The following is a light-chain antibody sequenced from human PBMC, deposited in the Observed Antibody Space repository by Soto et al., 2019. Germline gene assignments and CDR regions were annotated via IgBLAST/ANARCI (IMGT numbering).Light chain of an antibody. J-gene: IGKJ1*01. CDR2: DVS. CDR3: QQYNSYPWT. CDR1: QSVSNW. V-gene: IGKV1-5*01. Sequence: DIQMTQSPSTLSASVGDRVTITCRASQSVSNWLAWYQQKPGKAPTLLIYDVSRLETGVPSRFSGSGSGTQFTLTISSLQPDDFATYYCQQYNSYPWTFSQGTKVDIK.